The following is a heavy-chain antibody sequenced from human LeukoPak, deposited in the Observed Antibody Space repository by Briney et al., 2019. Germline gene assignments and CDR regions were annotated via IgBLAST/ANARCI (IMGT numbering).Heavy chain of an antibody. J-gene: IGHJ3*02. CDR3: ARDTRRQSSSGYYLMDAFDI. Sequence: SVKLSCKASRGTFRSYAISWVRQAPEQGLECMGRITPILGTRNYAQKLQGRVTIITAESTSTAYMEMSSLRSEDRAVYYCARDTRRQSSSGYYLMDAFDIWGQGTMVTVSS. CDR1: RGTFRSYA. D-gene: IGHD3-22*01. V-gene: IGHV1-69*05. CDR2: ITPILGTR.